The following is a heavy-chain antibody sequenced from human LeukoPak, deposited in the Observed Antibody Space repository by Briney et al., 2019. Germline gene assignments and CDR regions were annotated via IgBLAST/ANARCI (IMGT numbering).Heavy chain of an antibody. CDR3: ARDYGVVVTAILDY. V-gene: IGHV3-30-3*01. CDR2: ISYDGSNK. J-gene: IGHJ4*02. Sequence: GGSLRLSCAGSGFTFSSYAMHWVRQAPGKGLEWVAVISYDGSNKYYADSVKGRFTISRDNSKNTRYLQMNSLRAEDTAVYYCARDYGVVVTAILDYWGQGTLVTVSS. CDR1: GFTFSSYA. D-gene: IGHD2-21*02.